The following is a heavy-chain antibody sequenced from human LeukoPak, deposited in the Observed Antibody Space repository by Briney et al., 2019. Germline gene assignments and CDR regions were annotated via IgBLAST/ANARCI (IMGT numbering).Heavy chain of an antibody. V-gene: IGHV3-74*01. J-gene: IGHJ4*02. CDR1: GFTFSSYW. CDR3: ARSQGPYDY. Sequence: PGGSLRLSCAASGFTFSSYWMHWVRHAPGKGLVWVSRINGDGSSTNYADSVKGRFTISRDNAKNTLYLQLNSLRAEDTAIYYCARSQGPYDYWGQGTLVTVS. CDR2: INGDGSST.